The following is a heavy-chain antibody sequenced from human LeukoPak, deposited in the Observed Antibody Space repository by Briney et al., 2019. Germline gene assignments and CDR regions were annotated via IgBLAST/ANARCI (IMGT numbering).Heavy chain of an antibody. D-gene: IGHD2-15*01. CDR3: ARGGGGPGLY. CDR1: GFTFNSYW. CDR2: INSDGSGT. V-gene: IGHV3-74*01. Sequence: PGGSLRLSCAASGFTFNSYWMHWVRQAPGKGLVWVSRINSDGSGTSDADFVKGRFTISRDNSKNTLYLQMNSLRAEDTAMYYCARGGGGPGLYWGQGTLVTVSS. J-gene: IGHJ4*02.